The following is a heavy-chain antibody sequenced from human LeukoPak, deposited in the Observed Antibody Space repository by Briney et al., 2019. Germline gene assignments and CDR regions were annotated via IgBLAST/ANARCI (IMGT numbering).Heavy chain of an antibody. D-gene: IGHD1/OR15-1a*01. Sequence: PSETLSLTCTVSGGSISSSSYYWGWIRQPPGMGLDWIGNIYYSGSTYYNPSLKSRVTISVDTSNNQFSLKLTSVTAADTAVYYCARNNIGTRTYDYWGQGTLVTVSS. CDR1: GGSISSSSYY. V-gene: IGHV4-39*01. J-gene: IGHJ4*02. CDR3: ARNNIGTRTYDY. CDR2: IYYSGST.